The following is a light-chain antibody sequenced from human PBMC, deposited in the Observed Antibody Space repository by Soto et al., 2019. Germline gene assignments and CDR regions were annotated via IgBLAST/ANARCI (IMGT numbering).Light chain of an antibody. J-gene: IGLJ1*01. CDR2: EGS. CDR3: CSYAGSSLYV. Sequence: QSALTQPASVSGSPGQSITISCTGTSSDVGSYNLVSWYQQHPGKAPKLIIYEGSKRPSGVSDRFSGSKSGNTASLTISGLQAEDEADYYFCSYAGSSLYVFGTGTKVTVL. V-gene: IGLV2-23*01. CDR1: SSDVGSYNL.